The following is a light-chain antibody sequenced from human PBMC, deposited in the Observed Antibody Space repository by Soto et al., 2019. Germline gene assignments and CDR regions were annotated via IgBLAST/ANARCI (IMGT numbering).Light chain of an antibody. CDR3: QHYHSYMYT. CDR2: KAS. CDR1: QSISSW. Sequence: DIPMTQSPSTLSASVGDRVTITCRASQSISSWLAWYQQKPGKAPKLLIYKASSLESGVPSRFGGSGSGTEFTLTISSLQPDDFATYYCQHYHSYMYTFGQGTKLEIK. V-gene: IGKV1-5*03. J-gene: IGKJ2*01.